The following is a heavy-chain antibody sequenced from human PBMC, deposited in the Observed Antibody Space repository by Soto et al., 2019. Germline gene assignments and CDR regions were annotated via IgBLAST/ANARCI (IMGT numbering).Heavy chain of an antibody. D-gene: IGHD3-10*01. V-gene: IGHV1-2*02. CDR2: INPNSGGT. CDR3: ARVPHYYGSGSYLLY. CDR1: GYTFTGYY. Sequence: ASVKVSCKASGYTFTGYYMHWVRQAPGQGLEWMGWINPNSGGTNYAQKFQGRVTMTRDTSISTAYMELSRQRSDDTAVYYCARVPHYYGSGSYLLYWGQGTLGTVSS. J-gene: IGHJ4*02.